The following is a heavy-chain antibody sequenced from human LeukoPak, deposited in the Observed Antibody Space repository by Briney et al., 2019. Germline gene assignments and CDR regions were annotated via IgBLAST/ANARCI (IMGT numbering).Heavy chain of an antibody. V-gene: IGHV4-39*01. Sequence: PSETLSLTCTVSGGSISSSSYYWGWIRQPPGKGLEWIGSIYYSGSTYYNPSLKSRVTISVDTSKNQFSLKLSSVTAADTAVYYCARSGNWNPTDYWGQGTLVTVSS. CDR3: ARSGNWNPTDY. D-gene: IGHD1-20*01. CDR2: IYYSGST. J-gene: IGHJ4*02. CDR1: GGSISSSSYY.